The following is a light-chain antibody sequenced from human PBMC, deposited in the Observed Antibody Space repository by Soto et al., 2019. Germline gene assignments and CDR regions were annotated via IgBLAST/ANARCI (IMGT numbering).Light chain of an antibody. Sequence: QSVLTQPPSVSGAPXQRVTXXCTGSSSNIXAGYDVQWYQQLPGAAPRLLIFGNTNRPSGVPDRFSGSRSGTSASLAISGLQAEDEADYYCQSYDISLSVSVVFGGGTKLTVL. CDR1: SSNIXAGYD. CDR2: GNT. V-gene: IGLV1-40*01. CDR3: QSYDISLSVSVV. J-gene: IGLJ2*01.